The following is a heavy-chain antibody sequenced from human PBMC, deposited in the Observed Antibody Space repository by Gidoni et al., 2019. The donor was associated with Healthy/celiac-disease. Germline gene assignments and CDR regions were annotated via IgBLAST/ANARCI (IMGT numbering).Heavy chain of an antibody. Sequence: QVQLQESGPGLVKPSETLSLTCTVSGGSISSYYWSWIRQPPGKGLEWIGYIYYSGSTNYNPSLKSRVTISVDTSKNQFSLKLSSVTAADTAVYYCARESRWGYSYGFDYWGQGTLVTVSS. V-gene: IGHV4-59*01. CDR1: GGSISSYY. CDR3: ARESRWGYSYGFDY. J-gene: IGHJ4*02. CDR2: IYYSGST. D-gene: IGHD5-18*01.